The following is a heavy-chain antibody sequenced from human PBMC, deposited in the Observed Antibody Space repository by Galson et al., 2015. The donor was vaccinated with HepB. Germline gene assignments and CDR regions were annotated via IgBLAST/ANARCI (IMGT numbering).Heavy chain of an antibody. V-gene: IGHV3-33*01. CDR1: GFSFSYYG. CDR3: ARDPGQFDYVWGSYFDY. J-gene: IGHJ4*02. Sequence: SLRLSCAASGFSFSYYGMHWVRQAPGKGLEWVAVIHYDGGNKNYADSVKGRFTISRDNSRNTLYLQMNSLRAEDTAVYYCARDPGQFDYVWGSYFDYWGQGDLVTVSP. CDR2: IHYDGGNK. D-gene: IGHD3-16*01.